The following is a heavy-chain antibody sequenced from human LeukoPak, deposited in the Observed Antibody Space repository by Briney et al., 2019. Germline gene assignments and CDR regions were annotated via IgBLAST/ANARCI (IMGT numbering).Heavy chain of an antibody. J-gene: IGHJ6*03. CDR2: ISGSGDRT. CDR3: AKGSIVGATSYYYMDV. V-gene: IGHV3-23*01. Sequence: GGSLRLSCAASGFTFSSYWMHWVRQAPGRGLEWVSGISGSGDRTYYEDSVKGRFTISRDNSKNTLYLQMNSLRAEDTAVYYCAKGSIVGATSYYYMDVWGKGTTVTISS. CDR1: GFTFSSYW. D-gene: IGHD1-26*01.